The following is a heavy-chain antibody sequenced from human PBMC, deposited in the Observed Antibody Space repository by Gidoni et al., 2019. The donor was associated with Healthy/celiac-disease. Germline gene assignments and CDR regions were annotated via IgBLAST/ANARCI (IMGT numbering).Heavy chain of an antibody. J-gene: IGHJ3*02. CDR1: GFTFSSYE. Sequence: EVQLVESGGGLVQPGGSLRLSCAASGFTFSSYEMNWVRQAPGKGLEWVSYISSSGSTIYYADSVKGRFTISRDNAKNSLYLQMNSLRAEDTAVYYCARGLRRGYSYGYGAFDIWGQGTMVTVSS. CDR3: ARGLRRGYSYGYGAFDI. CDR2: ISSSGSTI. D-gene: IGHD5-18*01. V-gene: IGHV3-48*03.